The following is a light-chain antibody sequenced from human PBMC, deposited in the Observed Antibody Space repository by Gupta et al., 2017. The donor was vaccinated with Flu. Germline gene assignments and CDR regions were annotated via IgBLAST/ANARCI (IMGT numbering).Light chain of an antibody. J-gene: IGLJ3*02. CDR1: RSNIGKNT. V-gene: IGLV1-36*01. CDR2: DDD. CDR3: EVWDASLNGPV. Sequence: RSNIGKNTVNWYPQLPGNAPKLLIFDDDQLASGLSDRFSGSKSGTSATLAIIGLQAGDEADYYCEVWDASLNGPVFGGGTKLTVL.